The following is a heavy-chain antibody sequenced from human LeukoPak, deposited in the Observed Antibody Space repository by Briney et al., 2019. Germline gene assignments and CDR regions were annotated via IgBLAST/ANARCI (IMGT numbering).Heavy chain of an antibody. CDR3: AKDRGYSYGYVRCYFDY. D-gene: IGHD5-18*01. CDR1: GGTFSSYA. J-gene: IGHJ4*02. V-gene: IGHV1-69*04. Sequence: ASVKVSCKASGGTFSSYAISGVRQAPGQGLEWMGRIIPILGIANYAQKLQGRVTITADKSTSTAYMELSSLRSEDTAVYYCAKDRGYSYGYVRCYFDYWGQGTLVTVSS. CDR2: IIPILGIA.